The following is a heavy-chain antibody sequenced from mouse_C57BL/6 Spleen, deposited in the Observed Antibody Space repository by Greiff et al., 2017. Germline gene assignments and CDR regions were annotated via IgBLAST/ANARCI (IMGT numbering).Heavy chain of an antibody. D-gene: IGHD1-1*01. CDR1: GYTFTEYT. CDR3: ARHEDFYYYGSSGYVDV. Sequence: QVQLQQSGAELVKPGASVKLSCKASGYTFTEYTIHWVKQRSGQGLEWIGWFYPGSGSIKYNEKFKDKATLTADKSSSTVYMELSIFTSEDSAVYFCARHEDFYYYGSSGYVDVWGTGTTVTVSS. CDR2: FYPGSGSI. V-gene: IGHV1-62-2*01. J-gene: IGHJ1*03.